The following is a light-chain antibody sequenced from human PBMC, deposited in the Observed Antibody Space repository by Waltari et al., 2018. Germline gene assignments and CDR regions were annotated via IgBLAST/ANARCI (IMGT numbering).Light chain of an antibody. Sequence: EMVLTQSPATLSLSPGDRATRSCRASQSVSSYLAWYQQKPGQAPRLLIYDASNRATGIPARFSGSGSETDFTLTISSLEPEEFAVYYCQQRNTFGPGTKVDIK. CDR3: QQRNT. V-gene: IGKV3-11*01. J-gene: IGKJ3*01. CDR1: QSVSSY. CDR2: DAS.